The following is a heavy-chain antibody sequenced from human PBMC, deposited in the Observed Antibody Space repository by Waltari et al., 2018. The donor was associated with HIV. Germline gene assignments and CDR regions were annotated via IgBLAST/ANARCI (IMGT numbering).Heavy chain of an antibody. CDR1: GGSISSYY. V-gene: IGHV4-59*01. Sequence: QVQLQESGPGLVKPSETLSLTCTVSGGSISSYYWSWLRQPPGKGLEWIGYIYYSGSTNYNPSRKSRVTISVDTSKNQFSLKLSSVTAADTAVYYCARDPGSGWYGGAYYYYGMDVWGQGTTVTVSS. CDR2: IYYSGST. D-gene: IGHD6-19*01. J-gene: IGHJ6*02. CDR3: ARDPGSGWYGGAYYYYGMDV.